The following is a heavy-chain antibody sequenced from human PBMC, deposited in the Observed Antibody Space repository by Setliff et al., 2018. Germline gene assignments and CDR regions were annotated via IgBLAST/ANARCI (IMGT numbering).Heavy chain of an antibody. CDR3: VRRTYYYDTSPMGWFDP. J-gene: IGHJ5*02. CDR2: INHGGDT. Sequence: PSETLSLTCTVYGVSFSDYYWGWVRQPPGKGLEWIGSINHGGDTSYNPSLQSRVAISVDTSKNQFSLKLSSVTAADTAVYYCVRRTYYYDTSPMGWFDPWGQGILVTAPQ. V-gene: IGHV4-38-2*02. CDR1: GVSFSDYY. D-gene: IGHD3-22*01.